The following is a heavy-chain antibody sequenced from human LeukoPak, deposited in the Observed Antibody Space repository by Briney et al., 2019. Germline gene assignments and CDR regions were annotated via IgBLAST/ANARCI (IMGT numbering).Heavy chain of an antibody. D-gene: IGHD1-26*01. V-gene: IGHV3-30-3*01. CDR3: ARDKWVAFDI. Sequence: GRSLRLSCAASGFTFSSYAMHWVRQAPGKGLEWVAVISYDGSNKYYADSVKGRFTISRDNSKNSLYLQMNSLRAEDTAVYYCARDKWVAFDIWGQGTMVTVSS. J-gene: IGHJ3*02. CDR2: ISYDGSNK. CDR1: GFTFSSYA.